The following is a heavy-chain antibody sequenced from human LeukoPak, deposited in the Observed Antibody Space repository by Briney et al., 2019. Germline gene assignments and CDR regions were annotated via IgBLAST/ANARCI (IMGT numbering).Heavy chain of an antibody. CDR2: IYTSGST. CDR3: ARWPAPGEVGATRGEGYYFDY. D-gene: IGHD1-26*01. CDR1: GGPISSGSYY. Sequence: PSETLSLTCTVSGGPISSGSYYWSWIRQPAGKGLEWIGRIYTSGSTNYNPSLKSRVTISVDTSKNQFSLKLSSVTAADTAVYYCARWPAPGEVGATRGEGYYFDYWGQGTLVTVSS. V-gene: IGHV4-61*02. J-gene: IGHJ4*02.